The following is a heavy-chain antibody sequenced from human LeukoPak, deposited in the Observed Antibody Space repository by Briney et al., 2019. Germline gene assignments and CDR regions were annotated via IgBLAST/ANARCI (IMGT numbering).Heavy chain of an antibody. V-gene: IGHV7-4-1*02. D-gene: IGHD6-25*01. CDR3: ATLLVGHPRIAAADDY. Sequence: ASVKVSCKASGYTFTSYAMNWVRQAPGQGLEWMGWINTNTGNPTYAQGFTGRFVFSLDTSVSTAYLQISRLKAEDTAVYYCATLLVGHPRIAAADDYWGQGTLVTVSS. CDR2: INTNTGNP. CDR1: GYTFTSYA. J-gene: IGHJ4*02.